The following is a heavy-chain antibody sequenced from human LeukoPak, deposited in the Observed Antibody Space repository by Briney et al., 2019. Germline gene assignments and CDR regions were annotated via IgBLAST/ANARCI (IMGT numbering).Heavy chain of an antibody. V-gene: IGHV1-69*06. D-gene: IGHD7-27*01. CDR3: ARYPGALFDY. Sequence: SVKVSCKASGGTFSSYAISWVRQAPGQGLEWMGGIIPIFGTANYAQKFQGRVTITADKSTSTAYMELRSLRSDDTAVYYCARYPGALFDYWGQGTLVTVSS. J-gene: IGHJ4*02. CDR1: GGTFSSYA. CDR2: IIPIFGTA.